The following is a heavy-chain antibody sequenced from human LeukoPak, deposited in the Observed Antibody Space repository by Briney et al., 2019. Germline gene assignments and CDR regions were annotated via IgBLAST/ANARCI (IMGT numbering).Heavy chain of an antibody. CDR1: GGSISSYY. CDR2: IYYSGST. V-gene: IGHV4-59*01. J-gene: IGHJ4*02. D-gene: IGHD1-26*01. Sequence: SETLSLTCTVSGGSISSYYWSWIRQPPGKGLEWIGYIYYSGSTNYNPSLKSRVTISVDTSKNQFSLKLSSVTAADTAVYYCARGLGADYFDYWGQGTLVTVSS. CDR3: ARGLGADYFDY.